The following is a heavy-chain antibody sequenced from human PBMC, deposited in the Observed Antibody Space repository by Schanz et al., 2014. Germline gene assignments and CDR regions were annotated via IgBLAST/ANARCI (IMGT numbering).Heavy chain of an antibody. D-gene: IGHD2-15*01. Sequence: VYLVESGGDLVKPGGSLRLSCAASGFTFSDYYMAWIRQAPGKGLEWVSGLSASGGHTYYADSVKGRFTISRDNSRNTVYLQMSSLRAEDTAVYYCVKDDRGDVVVVAANYWGQGAQVIVSS. CDR1: GFTFSDYY. CDR3: VKDDRGDVVVVAANY. V-gene: IGHV3-23*04. J-gene: IGHJ4*02. CDR2: LSASGGHT.